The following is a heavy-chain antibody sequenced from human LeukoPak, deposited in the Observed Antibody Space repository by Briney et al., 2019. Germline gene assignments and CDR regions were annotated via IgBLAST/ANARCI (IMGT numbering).Heavy chain of an antibody. CDR3: AKSPMVRLVATYWYFDL. Sequence: GGSLRLSCEASGFSMSVYWMSWVRQAPGKGLEWVGNIKQDGSERNYVDSVKGRFTISRDNSKNTLYLQMNSLRAEDTAVYYCAKSPMVRLVATYWYFDLWGRGTLVTVSS. V-gene: IGHV3-7*03. J-gene: IGHJ2*01. D-gene: IGHD4/OR15-4a*01. CDR1: GFSMSVYW. CDR2: IKQDGSER.